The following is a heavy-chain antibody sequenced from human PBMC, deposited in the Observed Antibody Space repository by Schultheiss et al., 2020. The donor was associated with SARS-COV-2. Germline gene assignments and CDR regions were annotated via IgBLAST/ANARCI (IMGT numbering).Heavy chain of an antibody. Sequence: SQTLSLTCTVSGGSISSSSYYWGWIRQPPGKGLEWIGYIYYSGSTNYNPSLKSRVTISVDTSKNQFSLKLSSVTAADTAVYYCARAQGVLYYYYGMDVWGQGTTVTVSS. CDR3: ARAQGVLYYYYGMDV. J-gene: IGHJ6*02. V-gene: IGHV4-61*05. D-gene: IGHD3-10*01. CDR1: GGSISSSSYY. CDR2: IYYSGST.